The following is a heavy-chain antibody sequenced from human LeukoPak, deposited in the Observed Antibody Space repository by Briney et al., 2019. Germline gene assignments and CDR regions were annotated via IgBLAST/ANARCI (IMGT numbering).Heavy chain of an antibody. CDR2: ISSSHI. D-gene: IGHD2-21*01. CDR1: GFTFKDYS. Sequence: GGSLRLSCAASGFTFKDYSMNWVRQAPGKGLEFVSYISSSHIYYEDSVKGRFTISRDNAKNSLYLEMNSLRAEDTAVYCWARDHDWGFDYWGQGILVTVSS. CDR3: ARDHDWGFDY. V-gene: IGHV3-48*01. J-gene: IGHJ4*02.